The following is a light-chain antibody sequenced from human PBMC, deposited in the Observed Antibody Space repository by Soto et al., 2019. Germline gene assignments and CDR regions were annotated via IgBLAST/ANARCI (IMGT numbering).Light chain of an antibody. CDR1: QSVGGN. V-gene: IGKV3D-15*01. Sequence: EIVMTQSPATLSVSPGERATLSCRASQSVGGNLAWYQQKPGQSPRLLIYAASTRASDTPARFSGSGSGTEFTLTIIGLQSEDFAVYYCQQYKNWPSWTFGQGTTVAIK. CDR3: QQYKNWPSWT. CDR2: AAS. J-gene: IGKJ1*01.